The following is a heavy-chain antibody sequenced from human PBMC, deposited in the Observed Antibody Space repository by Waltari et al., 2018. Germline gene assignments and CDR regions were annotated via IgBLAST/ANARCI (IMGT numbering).Heavy chain of an antibody. CDR2: ITGNGCMT. CDR3: AKAPIAAAGNYYGMDV. J-gene: IGHJ6*02. D-gene: IGHD6-13*01. Sequence: QLSESGGGLVQPGGSLRLSCAASGFTFSNYAMTWVRQAPGKGLEWVSTITGNGCMTYYADSVKGRFTISRDNSKDTLYLQMNSLRAEDTAVYYCAKAPIAAAGNYYGMDVWGQGTTVTVSS. CDR1: GFTFSNYA. V-gene: IGHV3-23*01.